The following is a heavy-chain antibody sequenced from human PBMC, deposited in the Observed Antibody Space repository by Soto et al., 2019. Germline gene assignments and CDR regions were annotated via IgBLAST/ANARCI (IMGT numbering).Heavy chain of an antibody. CDR1: GFTFSSYA. J-gene: IGHJ1*01. CDR2: ISGSGGST. Sequence: GGSLRLSCAASGFTFSSYAMSWVRQAPGKGLEWVSAISGSGGSTYYADSVKGRFTISRDNSKNTLYLQMNSLRAEDTAVYYCAKDPSGRVKSIAARPGYFQHWGQGTLVTVSS. V-gene: IGHV3-23*01. D-gene: IGHD6-6*01. CDR3: AKDPSGRVKSIAARPGYFQH.